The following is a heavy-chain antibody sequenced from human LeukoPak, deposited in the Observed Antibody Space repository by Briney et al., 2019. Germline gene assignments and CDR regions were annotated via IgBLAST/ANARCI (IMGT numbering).Heavy chain of an antibody. V-gene: IGHV1-46*01. CDR3: ARVFSSISCYICPGGLDY. CDR2: INPSGGST. CDR1: GYTFTSYY. J-gene: IGHJ4*02. D-gene: IGHD2-2*02. Sequence: ASVKVSCKASGYTFTSYYMHWVRQAPGQGLEWMGIINPSGGSTSYAQKLQGRVTMTTDTSTSTAYMELRSLRSDDTAVYYCARVFSSISCYICPGGLDYWGQGTLVTVSS.